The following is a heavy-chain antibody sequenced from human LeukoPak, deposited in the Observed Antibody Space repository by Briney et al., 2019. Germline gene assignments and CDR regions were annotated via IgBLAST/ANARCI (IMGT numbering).Heavy chain of an antibody. CDR2: ISRASESI. D-gene: IGHD1-7*01. CDR3: ARGATDTTRWFDP. CDR1: GFTFSSYW. V-gene: IGHV3-21*01. J-gene: IGHJ5*02. Sequence: GGSLRLSCAGSGFTFSSYWMHWVRQAPGKGLEWVSIISRASESIFYADSVKGRFTISRDNAKNSLYLQMNGLRAEDTAAYYCARGATDTTRWFDPWGQGTLVTVSS.